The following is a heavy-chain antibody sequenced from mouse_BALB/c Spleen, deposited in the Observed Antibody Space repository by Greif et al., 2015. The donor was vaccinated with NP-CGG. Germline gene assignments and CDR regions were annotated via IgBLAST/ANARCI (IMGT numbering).Heavy chain of an antibody. D-gene: IGHD1-1*01. CDR1: GFTFSSYA. V-gene: IGHV5-9-4*01. Sequence: EVQRVESGGGLVKPGGSLKLSCAASGFTFSSYAMSWVRQSPEKRLEWVAEISSGGSYTYYPDTVTGRFTISRDNAKNTLYLEMSSLRSEDTAMYYCARGYGVYAMDYWGQGASVTVSS. CDR2: ISSGGSYT. J-gene: IGHJ4*01. CDR3: ARGYGVYAMDY.